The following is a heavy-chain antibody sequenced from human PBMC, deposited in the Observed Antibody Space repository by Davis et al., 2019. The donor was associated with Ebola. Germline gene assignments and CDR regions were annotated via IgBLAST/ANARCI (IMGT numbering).Heavy chain of an antibody. Sequence: PSETLSLTCAVYGGSFSGYYWSWLRQPPGKGLEWIGEINHSGSTNYNPSLKSRVTISVDTSKNQFSLKLSSVTAADTAVYYCARGWRWLQLSPWGQGTLVTVSS. J-gene: IGHJ5*02. CDR3: ARGWRWLQLSP. CDR1: GGSFSGYY. V-gene: IGHV4-34*01. D-gene: IGHD5-24*01. CDR2: INHSGST.